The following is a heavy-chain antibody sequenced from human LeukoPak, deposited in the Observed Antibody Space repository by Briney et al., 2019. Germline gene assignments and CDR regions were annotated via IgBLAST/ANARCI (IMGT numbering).Heavy chain of an antibody. J-gene: IGHJ4*02. CDR3: ATRYGVAAADFDY. V-gene: IGHV1-24*01. Sequence: ASVEVSCKVSGYTLTELSMHWARQAPGKGLEWMGGFDPEDGETIYAQKFQGRVTMTEDTSTDAAYMELSSLRSEDTAVYYCATRYGVAAADFDYWGQGTLVTVSS. CDR2: FDPEDGET. D-gene: IGHD6-13*01. CDR1: GYTLTELS.